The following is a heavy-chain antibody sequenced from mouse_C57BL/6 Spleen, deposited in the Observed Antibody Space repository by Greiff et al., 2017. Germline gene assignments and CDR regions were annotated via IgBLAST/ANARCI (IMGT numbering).Heavy chain of an antibody. CDR3: AKYDYDVGIAY. CDR2: INPNNGGT. D-gene: IGHD2-4*01. V-gene: IGHV1-22*01. CDR1: GYTFTDYN. Sequence: EVQRVESGPELVKPGASVKMSCKASGYTFTDYNMHWVKQSHGKSLEWIGYINPNNGGTSYNQKFKGKATLTVNKSSSTAYMELRSLTSEDSAVYYCAKYDYDVGIAYWGQGTLVTVSA. J-gene: IGHJ3*01.